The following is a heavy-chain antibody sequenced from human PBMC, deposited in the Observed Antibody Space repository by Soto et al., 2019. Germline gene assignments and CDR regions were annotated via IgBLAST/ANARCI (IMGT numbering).Heavy chain of an antibody. D-gene: IGHD2-21*01. Sequence: QVQLQESGPGLVKPSETLSLTCTVSGGSISSYYWSWIRQPPGKGLEWIGYIYYSGSANYNPSLMSRVTKSVDTSKNQFSLKLSSVTAADTAVYYCVWGWGLVFDYWGQGTLVTVSS. V-gene: IGHV4-59*01. CDR3: VWGWGLVFDY. J-gene: IGHJ4*02. CDR2: IYYSGSA. CDR1: GGSISSYY.